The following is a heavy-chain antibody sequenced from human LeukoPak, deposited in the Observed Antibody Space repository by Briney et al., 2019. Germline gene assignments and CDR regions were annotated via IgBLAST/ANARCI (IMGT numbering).Heavy chain of an antibody. CDR2: ISAYNGNT. Sequence: ASVKVSCKASGYTFTSYGISWVRQAPGQGLEWMGWISAYNGNTNYAQKLQGRVTMTTDTSTSTAYMELRSLRSDDTAVYYCARDSYYYDSRRGALDIWGQGTMISVSS. D-gene: IGHD3-22*01. J-gene: IGHJ3*02. CDR3: ARDSYYYDSRRGALDI. V-gene: IGHV1-18*01. CDR1: GYTFTSYG.